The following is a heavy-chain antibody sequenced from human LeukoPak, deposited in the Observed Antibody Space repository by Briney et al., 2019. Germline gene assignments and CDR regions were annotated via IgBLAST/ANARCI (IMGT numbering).Heavy chain of an antibody. CDR1: GGSISSSNW. CDR2: IYHSGST. Sequence: SETLSLTCAVSGGSISSSNWWNWVRQPPGKGLEWIGEIYHSGSTNYNPSLKSRVTISVDKSKNQFSLKLSSVTAADTAVYYCAKGTSSGWYYFDYWGQGTLVTVSS. V-gene: IGHV4-4*02. J-gene: IGHJ4*02. CDR3: AKGTSSGWYYFDY. D-gene: IGHD6-19*01.